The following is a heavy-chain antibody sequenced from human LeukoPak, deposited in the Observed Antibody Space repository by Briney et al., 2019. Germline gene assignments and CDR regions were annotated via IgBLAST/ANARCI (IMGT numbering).Heavy chain of an antibody. Sequence: PGRSLRLSCAASRFPLSAFSMNWVRQAPGKGLGWVSSISGSSNYMYYADSVKGRFTISRDNAKNSLYLHMNSLRADDTAVYYCAKAYSDSSGYSYYFDYWGQGTLVTVSS. V-gene: IGHV3-21*01. CDR1: RFPLSAFS. D-gene: IGHD3-22*01. J-gene: IGHJ4*02. CDR3: AKAYSDSSGYSYYFDY. CDR2: ISGSSNYM.